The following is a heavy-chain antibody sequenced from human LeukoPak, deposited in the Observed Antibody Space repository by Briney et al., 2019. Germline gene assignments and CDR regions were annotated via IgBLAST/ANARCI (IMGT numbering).Heavy chain of an antibody. D-gene: IGHD6-13*01. V-gene: IGHV1-69*13. CDR2: IIPIFGTA. J-gene: IGHJ6*03. Sequence: ASVKVSCKASGYTFTSYGISWVRQAPGQGLEWMGGIIPIFGTANYAQKFQGRVTITADESTSTAYMELSSLRSEDTAVYYCARGDGSSPVGYYYYMDVWGKGTTVTISS. CDR3: ARGDGSSPVGYYYYMDV. CDR1: GYTFTSYG.